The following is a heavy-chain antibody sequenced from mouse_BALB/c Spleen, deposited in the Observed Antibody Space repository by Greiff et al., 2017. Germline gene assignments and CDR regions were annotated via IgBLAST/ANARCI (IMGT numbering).Heavy chain of an antibody. Sequence: VQLQQSGAELVRPGASVKLSCKASGYTFTSYWINWVKQRPGQGLEWIGNIYPSDSYTNYNQKFKDKATLTVDKSSSTAYMQLSSPTSEDSAVYYCTRELEGVPYYFDYWGQGTTLTVSS. CDR1: GYTFTSYW. CDR3: TRELEGVPYYFDY. CDR2: IYPSDSYT. J-gene: IGHJ2*01. V-gene: IGHV1-69*02.